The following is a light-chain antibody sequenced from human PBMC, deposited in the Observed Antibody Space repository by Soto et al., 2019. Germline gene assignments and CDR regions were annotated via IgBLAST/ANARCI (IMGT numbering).Light chain of an antibody. CDR2: GAS. CDR1: QTISSAS. CDR3: QHYGSSLPIT. V-gene: IGKV3-20*01. J-gene: IGKJ3*01. Sequence: IGLTQSQGTLSLSPGERATLSCRARQTISSASLAWYHQRPGQAPTLLIYGASTRATDIPDRFSGRGSGTDFALSISRLEPEDFAVYYCQHYGSSLPITFGPGTKVDIK.